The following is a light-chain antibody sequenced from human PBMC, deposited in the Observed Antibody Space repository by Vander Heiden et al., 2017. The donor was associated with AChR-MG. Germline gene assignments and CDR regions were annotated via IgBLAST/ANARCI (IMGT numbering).Light chain of an antibody. CDR3: RQHHSFPYS. J-gene: IGKJ2*03. Sequence: DIQMTQSPSSMAASVGDRVTITCRASQGIKNDLVWYLQKPGKAPERLMSAASSLRSGAPSRFSVSGSGTEFTLTINSLQPEDFATYYCRQHHSFPYSFGQGTKL. CDR2: AAS. V-gene: IGKV1-17*01. CDR1: QGIKND.